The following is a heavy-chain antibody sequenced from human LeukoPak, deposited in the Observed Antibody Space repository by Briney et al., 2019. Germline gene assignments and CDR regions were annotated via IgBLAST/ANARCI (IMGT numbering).Heavy chain of an antibody. V-gene: IGHV4-59*01. J-gene: IGHJ4*02. Sequence: PSETLSLTCTVSGGSISSFYWSWIRQPPGKGLEWIGYIHHSGSAKYNPSLKSRVTISVDTSKNQFSLKLSSVTAADTAVYYCARQPVEMSTIAAIDYWGQGTLVTVSS. D-gene: IGHD5-24*01. CDR3: ARQPVEMSTIAAIDY. CDR1: GGSISSFY. CDR2: IHHSGSA.